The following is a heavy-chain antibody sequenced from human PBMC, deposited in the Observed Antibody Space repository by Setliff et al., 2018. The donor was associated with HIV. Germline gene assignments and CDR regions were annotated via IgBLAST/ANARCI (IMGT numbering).Heavy chain of an antibody. V-gene: IGHV4-59*08. D-gene: IGHD1-26*01. Sequence: SETLSLTCAVYGGSFSGYYWSWIRQSPGKGLEWIGYIYYSGSTNYNPSLKSRVTQSIDTSKNQFSLKLSSVTAADTAVYYCARRSGSYHYYFDFWGQGTLVTVSS. J-gene: IGHJ4*02. CDR2: IYYSGST. CDR1: GGSFSGYY. CDR3: ARRSGSYHYYFDF.